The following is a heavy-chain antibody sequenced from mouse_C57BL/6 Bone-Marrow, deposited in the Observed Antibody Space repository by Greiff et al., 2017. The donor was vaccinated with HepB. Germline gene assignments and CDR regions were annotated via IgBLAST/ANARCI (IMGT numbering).Heavy chain of an antibody. CDR1: GYSFTDYN. J-gene: IGHJ1*03. CDR3: ARRGVNWDWYFDV. Sequence: VQLKESGPELVKPGASVKISCKASGYSFTDYNMNWVKQSNGKSLEWIGVINPNYGTTSYNQKFKGKATLTVDQSSSTAYMQLNSLTSEDSAVYYWARRGVNWDWYFDVWGTGTTVTVSS. V-gene: IGHV1-39*01. D-gene: IGHD4-1*01. CDR2: INPNYGTT.